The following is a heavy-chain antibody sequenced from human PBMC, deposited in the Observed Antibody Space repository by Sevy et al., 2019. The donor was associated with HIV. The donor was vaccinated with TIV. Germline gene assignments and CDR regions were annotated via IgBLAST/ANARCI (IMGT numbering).Heavy chain of an antibody. CDR1: GFTFSDYY. CDR3: ARDHVKDGDLGDYYYFAMDL. V-gene: IGHV3-11*01. CDR2: ISGSDGTI. J-gene: IGHJ6*02. D-gene: IGHD4-17*01. Sequence: GWSLRLSCSASGFTFSDYYMSWLRQAPGKGLEWLSYISGSDGTIYYADSVKGRFTISRDNAKNSLYLQMNSLRAEDTAMYYCARDHVKDGDLGDYYYFAMDLWGQGTTVTVSS.